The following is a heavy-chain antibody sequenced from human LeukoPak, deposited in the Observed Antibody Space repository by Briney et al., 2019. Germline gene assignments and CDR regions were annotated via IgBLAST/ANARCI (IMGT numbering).Heavy chain of an antibody. CDR1: GYTFISYG. V-gene: IGHV1-18*01. CDR3: ARGQGLRLWDY. Sequence: ASVKVSCKASGYTFISYGISWVRQAPGQGLEWMGWISGHNGDTHYAQKLQGRVTMTTDTSTSTAYMELRSLRSDDTAVYYCARGQGLRLWDYWGQGTLVTVSS. J-gene: IGHJ4*02. D-gene: IGHD5-12*01. CDR2: ISGHNGDT.